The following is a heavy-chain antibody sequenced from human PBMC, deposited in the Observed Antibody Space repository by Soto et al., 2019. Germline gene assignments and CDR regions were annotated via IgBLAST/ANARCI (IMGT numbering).Heavy chain of an antibody. CDR3: GRESGETWDYEAS. CDR2: LNTYGNT. D-gene: IGHD1-7*01. V-gene: IGHV4-4*07. Sequence: SETLSLTCTVSGGSISSYRWSWIRQPAGKGLEWIGRLNTYGNTHYNPSLKSRVTVSVDTSRNQFFLTLRSVTAADSAVYHCGRESGETWDYEASWGQGTPVTAPQ. J-gene: IGHJ5*02. CDR1: GGSISSYR.